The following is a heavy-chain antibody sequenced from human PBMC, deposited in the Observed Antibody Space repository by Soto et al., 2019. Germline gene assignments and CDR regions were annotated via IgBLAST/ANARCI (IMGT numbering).Heavy chain of an antibody. Sequence: GGSLRLSCAASGFTVSSNYMSWVCQAPGKGLAWVSAIGTDSNTYYADSVKGRFTISRDNSRTTLYLQMNSLRAEDTALYYCVRKNPGTRPFDYWGQGTLVTVSS. V-gene: IGHV3-53*01. J-gene: IGHJ4*01. CDR2: IGTDSNT. CDR3: VRKNPGTRPFDY. CDR1: GFTVSSNY.